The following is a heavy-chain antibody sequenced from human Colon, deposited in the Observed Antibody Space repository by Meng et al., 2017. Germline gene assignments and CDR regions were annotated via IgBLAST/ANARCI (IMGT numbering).Heavy chain of an antibody. Sequence: GESLKISCAASGFTFSSYGMHWVRQAPGKGLEWVAVIWYDGSNKYYADSVEGRFTISRDNSKNTLYLQMNSRRAEDTAVYYCARDRGTRDFDYWGQGTLVTVSS. CDR3: ARDRGTRDFDY. J-gene: IGHJ4*02. CDR1: GFTFSSYG. CDR2: IWYDGSNK. D-gene: IGHD3-16*01. V-gene: IGHV3-33*01.